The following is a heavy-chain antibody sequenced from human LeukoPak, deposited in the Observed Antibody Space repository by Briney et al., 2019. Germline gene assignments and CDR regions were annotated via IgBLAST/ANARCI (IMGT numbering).Heavy chain of an antibody. CDR1: GGSISSGSYY. Sequence: SETLSLTCTVSGGSISSGSYYWSWIRQPAGKGLEWIGRIYTSGSTHYNPSLKSRVSISVDTSKNQFSLKLTSVTAADTAVYYCARLGYCSGGSCYYYYYMDVWGKGTTVTVSS. CDR3: ARLGYCSGGSCYYYYYMDV. J-gene: IGHJ6*03. D-gene: IGHD2-15*01. V-gene: IGHV4-61*02. CDR2: IYTSGST.